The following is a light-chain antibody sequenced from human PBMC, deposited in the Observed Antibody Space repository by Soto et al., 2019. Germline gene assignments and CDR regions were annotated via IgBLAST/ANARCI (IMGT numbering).Light chain of an antibody. Sequence: DIVLTQSPGTLSLSPGERATLSCRASQSVSSSYLAWYQQKPGQAPRLLIYGASSRATGIPDRFSGSGSGTDFTLTISRLEPEDFAVYYCQRTWTFGQGTKVDNK. CDR2: GAS. V-gene: IGKV3-20*01. J-gene: IGKJ1*01. CDR3: QRTWT. CDR1: QSVSSSY.